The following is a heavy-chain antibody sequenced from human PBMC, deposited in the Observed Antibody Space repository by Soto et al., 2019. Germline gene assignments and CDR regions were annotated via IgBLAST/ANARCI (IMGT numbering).Heavy chain of an antibody. CDR2: INSDGSST. CDR3: ATGLCKSVAGSLYYYYLDP. Sequence: GGSLRLSCAASGFTFSSYWMHWVRQAPGKGLVWVSRINSDGSSTTYADSVKGRFTISRDNARNTLYLQMNSLRAEDTAVYFCATGLCKSVAGSLYYYYLDPWGQGTLVTVSS. V-gene: IGHV3-74*01. CDR1: GFTFSSYW. D-gene: IGHD6-19*01. J-gene: IGHJ5*02.